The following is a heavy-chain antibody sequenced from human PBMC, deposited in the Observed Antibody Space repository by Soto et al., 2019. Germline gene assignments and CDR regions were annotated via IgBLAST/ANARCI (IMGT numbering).Heavy chain of an antibody. V-gene: IGHV3-23*01. Sequence: VGSLRLSGAASGFTFSSYAMSWVRQAPGKGLEWVSAISGSGGSTYYADSVKGRFTISRDNSKNTLYLQMNSLRAEDTAVYYCAKGGPLSVTPFDYWGQGTLVTVSS. D-gene: IGHD4-17*01. CDR2: ISGSGGST. CDR1: GFTFSSYA. CDR3: AKGGPLSVTPFDY. J-gene: IGHJ4*02.